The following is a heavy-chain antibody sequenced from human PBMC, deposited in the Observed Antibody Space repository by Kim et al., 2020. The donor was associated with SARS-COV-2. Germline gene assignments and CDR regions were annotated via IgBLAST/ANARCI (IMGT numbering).Heavy chain of an antibody. Sequence: SETLSLTCTVSGGSISSYYWSWIRQPPGKGLEWIGYIYYSGSTNYNPSLKSRVTISVDTSKNQFSLKLSSVTAADTAVYYCARGPPLVVVPDYWGQGTLVTVSS. V-gene: IGHV4-59*01. D-gene: IGHD3-22*01. CDR3: ARGPPLVVVPDY. CDR2: IYYSGST. J-gene: IGHJ4*02. CDR1: GGSISSYY.